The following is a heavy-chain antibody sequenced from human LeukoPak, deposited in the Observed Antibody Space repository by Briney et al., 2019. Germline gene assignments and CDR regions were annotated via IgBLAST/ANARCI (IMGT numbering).Heavy chain of an antibody. J-gene: IGHJ4*02. D-gene: IGHD3-16*01. CDR3: ARGDAYDHFDY. V-gene: IGHV4-31*03. CDR2: IYYSGST. Sequence: SETLSLTCTVSGGSISSGGYYWSWIRQHPGKGLEWIGYIYYSGSTYYNPSLKSRITISVDTSKNQFSLKLSSVTAADTAVYYCARGDAYDHFDYWGQGTLVTVSS. CDR1: GGSISSGGYY.